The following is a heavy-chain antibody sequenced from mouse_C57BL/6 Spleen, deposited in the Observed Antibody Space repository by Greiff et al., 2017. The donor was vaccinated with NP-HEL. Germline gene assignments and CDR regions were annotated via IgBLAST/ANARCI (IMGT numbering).Heavy chain of an antibody. D-gene: IGHD6-5*01. J-gene: IGHJ3*01. V-gene: IGHV1-26*01. Sequence: EVQLQQSGPELVKPGASVKISCKASGYTFTDYYMNWVKQSHGKSLEWIGDINPNNGGTSYNQKFKGKATLTVDKSSSTAYMELRSLTSEDSAVYYCAPMSMGFLFAYWGQGTLVTVSA. CDR1: GYTFTDYY. CDR3: APMSMGFLFAY. CDR2: INPNNGGT.